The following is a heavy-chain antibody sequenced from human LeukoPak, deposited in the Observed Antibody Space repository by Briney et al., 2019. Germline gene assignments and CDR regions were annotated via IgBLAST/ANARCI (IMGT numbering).Heavy chain of an antibody. CDR1: GFTFDDYA. V-gene: IGHV3-9*01. CDR2: ISWNSGSI. CDR3: AKDTSIAVAGTFDY. J-gene: IGHJ4*02. Sequence: SLRLSCAASGFTFDDYAMHWVRQAPGKGLEWVPGISWNSGSIGYADSVKGRFTISRDNAKNSLYLQMNSLRAEDTALYYCAKDTSIAVAGTFDYWGQGTLVTVSS. D-gene: IGHD6-19*01.